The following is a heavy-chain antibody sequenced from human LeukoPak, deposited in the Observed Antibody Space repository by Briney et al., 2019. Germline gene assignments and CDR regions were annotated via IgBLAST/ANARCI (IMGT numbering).Heavy chain of an antibody. CDR3: ARGVGVQYRSSSRLYWFDP. CDR2: IYYSGST. CDR1: GGSISSGGYY. V-gene: IGHV4-30-2*01. D-gene: IGHD6-6*01. Sequence: SETLSLTCTVSGGSISSGGYYWSWIRQPPGKGLEWIGYIYYSGSTYYNPSLKSRVTISVDRSKNQFSLKLSSVTAADTAVYYCARGVGVQYRSSSRLYWFDPWGQGTLVTVSS. J-gene: IGHJ5*02.